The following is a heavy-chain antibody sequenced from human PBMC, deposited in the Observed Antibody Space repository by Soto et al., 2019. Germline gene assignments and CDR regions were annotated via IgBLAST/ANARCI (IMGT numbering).Heavy chain of an antibody. CDR3: ARRNWFSFAY. CDR2: ISSSGST. J-gene: IGHJ4*02. V-gene: IGHV4-39*01. D-gene: IGHD3-9*01. Sequence: QLQLQESGPGLVKPSETLSLTCTVSGGSISSSSYYWGWIRQPPGKGLEWIGSISSSGSTYYKPSLKSRVAMSVDTSKNQFSIKLTSVTAADTAVYYCARRNWFSFAYWGQGTLVTVSS. CDR1: GGSISSSSYY.